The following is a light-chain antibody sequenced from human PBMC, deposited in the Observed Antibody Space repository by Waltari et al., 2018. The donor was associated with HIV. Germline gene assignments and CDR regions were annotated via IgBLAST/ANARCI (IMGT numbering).Light chain of an antibody. CDR1: QGISTY. V-gene: IGKV1-9*01. CDR3: QQLNSYTQIT. Sequence: DIQLTQSPSFLSASVGDRVTITCRASQGISTYLAWYQQKPWKAPKLLIYAASTLQSGVPSRFSGSGSGTEFTLTIGGLQPEDFATYYCQQLNSYTQITFGGGTKVESK. CDR2: AAS. J-gene: IGKJ4*01.